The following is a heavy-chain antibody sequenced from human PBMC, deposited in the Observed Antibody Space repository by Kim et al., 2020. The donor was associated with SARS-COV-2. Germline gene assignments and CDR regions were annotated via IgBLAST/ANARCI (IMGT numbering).Heavy chain of an antibody. J-gene: IGHJ4*02. V-gene: IGHV4-39*01. CDR1: GGSISSSSYY. CDR2: IYYSGST. Sequence: SETLSLTCTVSGGSISSSSYYWGWIRQPPGKGLEWIGSIYYSGSTYYNPSLKSRVTISVDTSKNQFSLKLSSVTAADTAVYYCATRGRATYYYDSSGSYFDYWGQGTLVTVSS. CDR3: ATRGRATYYYDSSGSYFDY. D-gene: IGHD3-22*01.